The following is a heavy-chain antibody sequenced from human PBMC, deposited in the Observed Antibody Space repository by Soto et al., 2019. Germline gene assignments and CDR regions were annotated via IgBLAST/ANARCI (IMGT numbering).Heavy chain of an antibody. Sequence: GGSLRLSCAASGFTFSSYGMHWVRQAPGKGLEWVAVISYDGSNKYYADSVKGRFTISRDNSKNTLYLQMNSLRAEDTAVYYCAKDFRIYCSGGSCYGFDYWGQGTLVTVSS. CDR1: GFTFSSYG. CDR2: ISYDGSNK. J-gene: IGHJ4*02. D-gene: IGHD2-15*01. CDR3: AKDFRIYCSGGSCYGFDY. V-gene: IGHV3-30*18.